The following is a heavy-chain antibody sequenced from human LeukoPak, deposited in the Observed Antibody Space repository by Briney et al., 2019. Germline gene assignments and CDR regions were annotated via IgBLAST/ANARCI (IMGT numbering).Heavy chain of an antibody. CDR2: ISISGGGT. CDR3: AKAQCSGGSCYFFDS. CDR1: GFTFSNYA. J-gene: IGHJ4*02. V-gene: IGHV3-23*01. Sequence: PGGSLRLSCAASGFTFSNYAMRWVRQAPGKGLEWVSGISISGGGTYYADSVKGRFTISRDNSNNKVYLQMNSLRAEDTAVYYCAKAQCSGGSCYFFDSWGQGTLVTVSS. D-gene: IGHD2-15*01.